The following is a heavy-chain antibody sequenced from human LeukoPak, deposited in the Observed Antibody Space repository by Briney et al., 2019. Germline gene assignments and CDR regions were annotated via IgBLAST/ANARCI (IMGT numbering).Heavy chain of an antibody. CDR2: ISGSGGST. D-gene: IGHD3-3*02. V-gene: IGHV3-23*01. CDR1: GFTFSSYA. J-gene: IGHJ4*02. CDR3: AKGEGPEHFCDY. Sequence: PPGGSLRLSCAASGFTFSSYAMSWVRQAPGKGLEWVSAISGSGGSTYYADSVKGRFTISRDNSKNTLYLQMNSLRAEDTAVYYCAKGEGPEHFCDYWGQGTLVTVSS.